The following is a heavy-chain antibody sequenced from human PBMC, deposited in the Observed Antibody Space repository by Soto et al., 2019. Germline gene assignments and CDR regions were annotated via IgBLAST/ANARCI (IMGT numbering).Heavy chain of an antibody. CDR3: ARRFELTYYGMDV. J-gene: IGHJ6*02. V-gene: IGHV5-51*01. D-gene: IGHD3-9*01. CDR2: IYPGDSDT. Sequence: GESLKISCKGSGYSFTSYWICWVRQMPGKGLEWMGIIYPGDSDTRYSPSFQGQVTISADKSISTAYLQWSSLKASDTAMYYCARRFELTYYGMDVWGQGTTVTV. CDR1: GYSFTSYW.